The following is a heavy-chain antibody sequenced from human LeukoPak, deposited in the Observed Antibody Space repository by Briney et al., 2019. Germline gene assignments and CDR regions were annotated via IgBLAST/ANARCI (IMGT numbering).Heavy chain of an antibody. J-gene: IGHJ4*02. CDR3: AKDLGIAAVGTVY. CDR1: GFTFTSYA. D-gene: IGHD6-13*01. CDR2: ITVSGDST. Sequence: GGSLRLSCAASGFTFTSYAMTWVRQAPGKGLEWVSTITVSGDSTYYADSVKGRFTISRDNSQNTLYLQMNSLGAEDTAVYYCAKDLGIAAVGTVYWGQGTLVTVSS. V-gene: IGHV3-23*01.